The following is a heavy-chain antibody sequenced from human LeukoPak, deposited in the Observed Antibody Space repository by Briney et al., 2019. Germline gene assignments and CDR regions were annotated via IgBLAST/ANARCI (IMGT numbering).Heavy chain of an antibody. CDR3: ARAKGRYSNYASYYFDY. CDR2: INPNSGGT. Sequence: GASVKVSCKASGYTFTGYYMHWVRQAPGQGLEWMGWINPNSGGTNYAQKFQGRVTMTRDTSISTAYMELSRLRSDDTAVYYCARAKGRYSNYASYYFDYWGQGTLVTVSS. J-gene: IGHJ4*02. V-gene: IGHV1-2*02. D-gene: IGHD4-11*01. CDR1: GYTFTGYY.